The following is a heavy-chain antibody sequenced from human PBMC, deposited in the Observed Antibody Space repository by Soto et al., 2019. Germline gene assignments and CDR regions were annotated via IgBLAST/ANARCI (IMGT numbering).Heavy chain of an antibody. CDR2: FDPEDGET. J-gene: IGHJ5*02. Sequence: ASVKVSCKVSGYTLTELSMHWVRQAPGKGLEWMGGFDPEDGETIYAQKFQGRVTMTEDTSTDTAYMELSSLRSEDTAVYYCARRGFAGHTRGYWFDPWGQGTLVTVSS. CDR3: ARRGFAGHTRGYWFDP. V-gene: IGHV1-24*01. CDR1: GYTLTELS. D-gene: IGHD2-2*01.